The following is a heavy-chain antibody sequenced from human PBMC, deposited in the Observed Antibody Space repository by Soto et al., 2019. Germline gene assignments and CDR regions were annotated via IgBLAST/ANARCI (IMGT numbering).Heavy chain of an antibody. CDR1: GFTFSSYG. Sequence: GGSLRLSCAASGFTFSSYGMHWVRQAPGKGLEWVAVISYDGSNKYYADSVKGRFTISRDNSKNTLYLQMNSLRAEDTAVYYCAKDWRGGYSYGFYGMDVWGQGTTVTVSS. CDR2: ISYDGSNK. V-gene: IGHV3-30*18. D-gene: IGHD5-18*01. CDR3: AKDWRGGYSYGFYGMDV. J-gene: IGHJ6*02.